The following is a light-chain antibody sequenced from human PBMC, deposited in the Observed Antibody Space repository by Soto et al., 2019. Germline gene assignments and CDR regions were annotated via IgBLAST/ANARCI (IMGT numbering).Light chain of an antibody. Sequence: IVMTQSPLSLPVTPGEPASISCRSSQSLLQSNGYNYLDWYLQKPGQSPQLLIYLGSNQASGVPDRFSGSGSGTDFTLKISRVEAEDVGVYYCMQALQTSYTFGQGTKLEIK. V-gene: IGKV2-28*01. CDR3: MQALQTSYT. CDR1: QSLLQSNGYNY. CDR2: LGS. J-gene: IGKJ2*01.